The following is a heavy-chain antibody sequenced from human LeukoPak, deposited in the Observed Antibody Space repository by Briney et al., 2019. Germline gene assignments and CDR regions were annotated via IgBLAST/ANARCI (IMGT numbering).Heavy chain of an antibody. J-gene: IGHJ4*02. CDR1: AFTFSSYW. Sequence: GRSMRLSCAASAFTFSSYWMHWVRQAPGKGLLWVSRIKSDGSSTWYADSVKGRFTISRDNAKNTLYLQMNSLRAEDTAVYYCARVYSSSSSDYWGQGTLVTVSS. D-gene: IGHD6-6*01. CDR3: ARVYSSSSSDY. CDR2: IKSDGSST. V-gene: IGHV3-74*01.